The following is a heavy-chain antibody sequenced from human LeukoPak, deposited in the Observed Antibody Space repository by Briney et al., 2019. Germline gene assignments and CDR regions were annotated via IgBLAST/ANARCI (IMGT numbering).Heavy chain of an antibody. J-gene: IGHJ5*02. V-gene: IGHV3-33*01. D-gene: IGHD3-16*02. Sequence: GGSLRLSCAASGFTFSSYGMHWVRQAPGKGLEWVAVIWYDGSNKYYADSVKGRFTISRDNSKNTLYLQMNSLRAEDTAVYYCARGGGMITFGGVIVRPNWFDPWGQGTLVTVSS. CDR1: GFTFSSYG. CDR3: ARGGGMITFGGVIVRPNWFDP. CDR2: IWYDGSNK.